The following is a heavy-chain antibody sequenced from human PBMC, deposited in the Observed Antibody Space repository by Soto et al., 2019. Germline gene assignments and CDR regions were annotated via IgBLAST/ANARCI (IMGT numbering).Heavy chain of an antibody. V-gene: IGHV1-69*04. CDR1: GDTFSSYS. Sequence: QVQLVQSGAEVKKPGSSAKVSCKASGDTFSSYSFNWVRQAPGEGLEWMGRIIPMLGVSSSAQKFQGRVTSTADNSTSTVYMELSSLRSEDTALYYCATDRRENWGIDYWGQGSLVTVSS. J-gene: IGHJ4*02. D-gene: IGHD7-27*01. CDR2: IIPMLGVS. CDR3: ATDRRENWGIDY.